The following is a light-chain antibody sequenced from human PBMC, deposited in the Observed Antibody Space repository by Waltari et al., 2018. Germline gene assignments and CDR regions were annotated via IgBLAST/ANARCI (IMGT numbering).Light chain of an antibody. CDR3: QSADSSGASRV. CDR2: KDN. CDR1: ALPPQH. Sequence: SYELTQPPSVAVSPGQTARITCPGDALPPQHAHWYQQKAGQAPILVIYKDNERPSGIPERFSGSSSGTIVTLTISGVQAEDEADYYCQSADSSGASRVFGGGTKLTVL. J-gene: IGLJ3*02. V-gene: IGLV3-25*03.